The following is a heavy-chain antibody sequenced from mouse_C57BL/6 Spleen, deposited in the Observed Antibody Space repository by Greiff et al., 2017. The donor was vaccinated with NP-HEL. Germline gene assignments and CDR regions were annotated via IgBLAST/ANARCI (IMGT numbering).Heavy chain of an antibody. CDR3: AREGVFITTVVGFDY. CDR2: INPSSGYT. Sequence: VQLQESGAELARPGASVKMSCKASGYTFTSYTMHWVKQRPGQGLEWIGYINPSSGYTKYNQKFKDKATLTADKSSSTAYMQLSSLTSEDSAVYYCAREGVFITTVVGFDYWGQGTTLTVSS. D-gene: IGHD1-1*01. V-gene: IGHV1-4*01. CDR1: GYTFTSYT. J-gene: IGHJ2*01.